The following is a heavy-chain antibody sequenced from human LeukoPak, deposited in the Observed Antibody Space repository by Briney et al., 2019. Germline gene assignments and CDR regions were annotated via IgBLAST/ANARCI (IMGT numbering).Heavy chain of an antibody. J-gene: IGHJ4*02. Sequence: PGGSLRLSCAASGFTVSSNYMSWVRQAPGKGLEWVSYISSSSSTIYYADSVKGRFTISRDNAKNSLYLQMNSLRAEDTAVYYCARDLSVTMVRGVIKEPDYWGQGTLVTVSS. CDR3: ARDLSVTMVRGVIKEPDY. CDR2: ISSSSSTI. D-gene: IGHD3-10*01. V-gene: IGHV3-48*04. CDR1: GFTVSSNY.